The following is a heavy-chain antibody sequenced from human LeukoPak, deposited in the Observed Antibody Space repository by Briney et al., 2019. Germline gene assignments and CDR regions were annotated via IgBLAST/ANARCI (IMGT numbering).Heavy chain of an antibody. J-gene: IGHJ4*02. Sequence: ASVKVSCKASGYTFTSYYMHWVRQAPGQGLEWMGIINPNSGNTGYAQKFQGRVTMTRNTSISTAYMELSSLRSEDTAVYYCARGYYYDSSGYYLYWGQGTLVTVSS. CDR1: GYTFTSYY. D-gene: IGHD3-22*01. CDR2: INPNSGNT. CDR3: ARGYYYDSSGYYLY. V-gene: IGHV1-8*02.